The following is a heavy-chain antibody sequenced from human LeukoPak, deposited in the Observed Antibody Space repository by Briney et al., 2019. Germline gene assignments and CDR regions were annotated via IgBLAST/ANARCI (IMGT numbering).Heavy chain of an antibody. J-gene: IGHJ6*03. V-gene: IGHV1-69*13. D-gene: IGHD1-1*01. CDR2: IIPIFGTA. CDR1: GGTFSSYA. Sequence: SVKVSCKASGGTFSSYAISWVRQAPGQGLEWMGGIIPIFGTANYAQKFQGRVTVTADESTSTAYMELSSLRSEDTAVYYCASGVEGTAYYYYYYMDVWGKGTTVTVSS. CDR3: ASGVEGTAYYYYYYMDV.